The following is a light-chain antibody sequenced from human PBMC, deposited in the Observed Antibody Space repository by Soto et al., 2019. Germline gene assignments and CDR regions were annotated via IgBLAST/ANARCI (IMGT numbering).Light chain of an antibody. Sequence: DIQLTQSPSFLSASVGDRVTITCRASQGISSYLAWYQQEPGKAPKLLIYAASTLQSGVPSRFSGSGSGTEFTLTISSLQPEDFATYYCQQVKSYPWTFGQGTKVEVK. CDR1: QGISSY. V-gene: IGKV1-9*01. CDR3: QQVKSYPWT. J-gene: IGKJ1*01. CDR2: AAS.